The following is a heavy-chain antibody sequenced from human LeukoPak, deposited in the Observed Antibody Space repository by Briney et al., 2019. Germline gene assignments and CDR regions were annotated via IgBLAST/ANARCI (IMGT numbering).Heavy chain of an antibody. CDR1: GFTFSSYW. J-gene: IGHJ5*02. D-gene: IGHD2-2*01. V-gene: IGHV3-7*01. Sequence: GGSLRLSCAASGFTFSSYWMSWVRQAPGKGLEWVANIKQDGSEKYYVDSVKGRFTISRDNAKNSLYLQMNSLGAEDTAVYYCARDRAPKYQLLLRWFDPWGQGTLVTVSS. CDR2: IKQDGSEK. CDR3: ARDRAPKYQLLLRWFDP.